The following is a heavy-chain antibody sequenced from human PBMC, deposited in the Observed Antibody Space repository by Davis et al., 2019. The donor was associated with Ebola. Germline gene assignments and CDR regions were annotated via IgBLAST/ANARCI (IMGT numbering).Heavy chain of an antibody. CDR3: ARDYIVGATQRYFDY. CDR2: ISAYNGNT. J-gene: IGHJ4*02. D-gene: IGHD1-26*01. Sequence: ASVKVSCKASGGTFSSYGISWVRQAPGQGLEWMGWISAYNGNTNYAQKFQGRVTMTRDTSTSTVYMELSSLRSEDTAVYYCARDYIVGATQRYFDYWGQGTLVTVSS. CDR1: GGTFSSYG. V-gene: IGHV1-18*01.